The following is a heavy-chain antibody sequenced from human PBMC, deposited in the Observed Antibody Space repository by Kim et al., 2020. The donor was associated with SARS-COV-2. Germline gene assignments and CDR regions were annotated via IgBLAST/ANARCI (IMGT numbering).Heavy chain of an antibody. CDR1: GGSVSSGSYY. D-gene: IGHD3-10*01. J-gene: IGHJ3*02. V-gene: IGHV4-61*01. Sequence: SETLSLTCTVSGGSVSSGSYYWSWIRQPPGKGLEWIGYIYYSGSTNYNPSLKSRVTISVDTSKNQFSLKLSSVTAADTAVYYCARAPWPLPGSTMENAFDIWGQGTMVTVSS. CDR2: IYYSGST. CDR3: ARAPWPLPGSTMENAFDI.